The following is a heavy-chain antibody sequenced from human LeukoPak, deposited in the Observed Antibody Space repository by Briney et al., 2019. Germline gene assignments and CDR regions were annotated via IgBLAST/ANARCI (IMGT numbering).Heavy chain of an antibody. V-gene: IGHV4-31*03. CDR3: ARHRPQRGLN. J-gene: IGHJ4*02. Sequence: SETLSLTCTVSGDSISSDGYYWSWIRQQPGQGLDWIEYIYYSRSNYYSPSLNDRVTISVDTSENQISLNLSSVTAADMAVYYCARHRPQRGLNWRERTRLSLSS. CDR1: GDSISSDGYY. CDR2: IYYSRSN. D-gene: IGHD3-22*01.